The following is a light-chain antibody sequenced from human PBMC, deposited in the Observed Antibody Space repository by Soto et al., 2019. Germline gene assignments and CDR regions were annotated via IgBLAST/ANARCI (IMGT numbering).Light chain of an antibody. Sequence: IQLTQSPSSLSASVGDRVTITCRASQGIGSYLAWYQQKPGEAPKLLIYAASTLQSGVPPRFSGSGSGTDFALTISSLQAEDFATYYCQQLSSYPSTFGGGTKVEIK. V-gene: IGKV1-9*01. J-gene: IGKJ4*01. CDR1: QGIGSY. CDR2: AAS. CDR3: QQLSSYPST.